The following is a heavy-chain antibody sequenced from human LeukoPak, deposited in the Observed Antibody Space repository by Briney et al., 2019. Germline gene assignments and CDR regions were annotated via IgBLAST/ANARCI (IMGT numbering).Heavy chain of an antibody. D-gene: IGHD3-22*01. V-gene: IGHV3-7*05. CDR3: AREYYSDSSGSDY. Sequence: GGSLRLSCAASGFSFSNYWMHWVRQAPGKGLEWVANINQDGSEKYSVDSVKGRFTISRDNAKNSLYLQMNSLRAEDTAVYYCAREYYSDSSGSDYWGQGTLVTVSS. CDR2: INQDGSEK. J-gene: IGHJ4*02. CDR1: GFSFSNYW.